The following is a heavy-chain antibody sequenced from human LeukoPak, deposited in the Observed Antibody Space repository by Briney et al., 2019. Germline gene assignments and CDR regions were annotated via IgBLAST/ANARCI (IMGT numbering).Heavy chain of an antibody. V-gene: IGHV3-48*02. CDR1: GFTFSSYS. CDR2: ISSSSGTI. D-gene: IGHD3-10*01. Sequence: PGGSLRLSCAASGFTFSSYSMNWVRQAPGKGLEWVSYISSSSGTIYYADSVKGRFTISRDNAKNSLYLQVNSLRDDDTAVYYCARERFGDFDYGGQGTLVTVSS. J-gene: IGHJ4*02. CDR3: ARERFGDFDY.